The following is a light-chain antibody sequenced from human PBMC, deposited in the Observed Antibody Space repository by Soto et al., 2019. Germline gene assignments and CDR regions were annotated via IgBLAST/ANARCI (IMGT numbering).Light chain of an antibody. V-gene: IGKV3-11*01. CDR1: HSFRGR. Sequence: EVVLTESRVSLSLSPWEIAXLSCRASHSFRGRLAWYLEKPGQAHRLXXYDAYNRAHGSPTRFSGSGSVTDFTRTISSLEPEDSAVYYGQQRHMWPITFGQGTRLEIK. CDR3: QQRHMWPIT. J-gene: IGKJ5*01. CDR2: DAY.